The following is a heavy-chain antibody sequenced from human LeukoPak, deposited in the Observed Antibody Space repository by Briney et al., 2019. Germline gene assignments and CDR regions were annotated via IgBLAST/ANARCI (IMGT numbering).Heavy chain of an antibody. CDR3: ARAIVGATGFDC. CDR2: IYSGGST. CDR1: GFTFSNAW. Sequence: GGSLRLSCAASGFTFSNAWMSWVRQAPGKGLEWVSVIYSGGSTYYADSVKGRFTISRDNSKNTLFLHMNSLRAEDTAVYYCARAIVGATGFDCWGQGTLVTVSS. V-gene: IGHV3-53*01. J-gene: IGHJ4*02. D-gene: IGHD1-26*01.